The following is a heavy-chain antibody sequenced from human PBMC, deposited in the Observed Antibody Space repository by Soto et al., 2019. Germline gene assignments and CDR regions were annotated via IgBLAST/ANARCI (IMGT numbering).Heavy chain of an antibody. CDR2: TIESGGRS. J-gene: IGHJ4*02. D-gene: IGHD6-19*01. Sequence: EVHLLESGGGLVQPGGSLRLSCAASGFTFSSHAMSWVRQAPGKGLEWVSSTIESGGRSYHADSVRGRFTISRDNSKNTLYLQMNSLRADDTAIYYCAKDKMEQWLVGGYYDYWGQGALVNVSS. CDR1: GFTFSSHA. CDR3: AKDKMEQWLVGGYYDY. V-gene: IGHV3-23*01.